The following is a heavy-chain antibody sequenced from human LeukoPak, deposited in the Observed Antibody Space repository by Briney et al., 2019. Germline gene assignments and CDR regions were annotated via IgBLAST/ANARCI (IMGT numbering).Heavy chain of an antibody. D-gene: IGHD3-3*01. CDR3: ARGHFTSDFYDY. CDR1: GGSFSGYY. Sequence: SETLSLTCAVYGGSFSGYYWSWIRQPPGKGLEWIGEINHSGSTNYNPSLKSRVTISVDTSKNQFSLKLSSVTAADTAVYYCARGHFTSDFYDYWGQGTLVTVSS. V-gene: IGHV4-34*01. J-gene: IGHJ4*02. CDR2: INHSGST.